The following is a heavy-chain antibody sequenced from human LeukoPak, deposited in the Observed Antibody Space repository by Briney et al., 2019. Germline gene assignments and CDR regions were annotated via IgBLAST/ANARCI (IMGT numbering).Heavy chain of an antibody. CDR1: GGAFSSYA. CDR2: IIPIFGTA. CDR3: TLGAPYYYYGMDV. J-gene: IGHJ6*04. D-gene: IGHD3-16*01. Sequence: SVKVSCKASGGAFSSYAISWVRQAPGQGLEWMGGIIPIFGTANYAQKFQGRVTITADKSTSTAYMELSSLRSEDTAVYYCTLGAPYYYYGMDVWGKGTTVTVSS. V-gene: IGHV1-69*06.